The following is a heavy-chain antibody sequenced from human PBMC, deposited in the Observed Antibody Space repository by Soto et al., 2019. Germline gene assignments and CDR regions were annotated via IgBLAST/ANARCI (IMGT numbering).Heavy chain of an antibody. CDR1: GFTFSSYA. CDR2: ISSNGGST. V-gene: IGHV3-64*01. Sequence: EVQLVESGGGLVQPGGSLRLSCAASGFTFSSYAMHWVRQAPGKGLEYVSAISSNGGSTYYANSVKGRFTISRDNSKNTLYLQMGSLRAEDMAVYYCARDYPPEAVWGSYRYWFDPWGQGTLVTVSS. D-gene: IGHD3-16*02. CDR3: ARDYPPEAVWGSYRYWFDP. J-gene: IGHJ5*02.